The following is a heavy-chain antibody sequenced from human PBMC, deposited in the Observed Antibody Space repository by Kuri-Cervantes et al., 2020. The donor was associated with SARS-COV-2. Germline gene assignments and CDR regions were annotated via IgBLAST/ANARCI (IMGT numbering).Heavy chain of an antibody. CDR3: ATGPVVPAATNWFDP. V-gene: IGHV1-2*02. J-gene: IGHJ5*02. CDR2: INPNSGGT. D-gene: IGHD2-2*01. CDR1: GGTFSSYT. Sequence: ASVKVSCKASGGTFSSYTIGWVRQAPGQGLEWMGWINPNSGGTNYAQKFQGRVTMTRDTSISTAYMELSSLRSEDTAVYYCATGPVVPAATNWFDPWGQGTLVTVSS.